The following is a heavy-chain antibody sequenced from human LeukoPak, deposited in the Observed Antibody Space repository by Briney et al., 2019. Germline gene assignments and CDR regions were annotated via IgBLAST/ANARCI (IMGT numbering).Heavy chain of an antibody. V-gene: IGHV3-23*01. CDR2: ITGSGGST. J-gene: IGHJ3*02. Sequence: GGSLRLSCAASGFTFSSYGMSWVRQAPGKGLEWVSAITGSGGSTYYADSVKGRFTVSRDNSKNTLYLQMNSLRAEDTAVFYCAKDKIVVVPPAIAAFDIWGQGTMVTVSS. D-gene: IGHD2-2*01. CDR1: GFTFSSYG. CDR3: AKDKIVVVPPAIAAFDI.